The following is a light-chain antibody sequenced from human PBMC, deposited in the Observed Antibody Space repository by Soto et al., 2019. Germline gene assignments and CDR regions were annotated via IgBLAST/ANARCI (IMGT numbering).Light chain of an antibody. J-gene: IGLJ2*01. Sequence: QSVLTQPPSVSGAPGQRVTISCTGSNSNIGAGYDVHWYQQLPGTAPKLLIYDNNRRPSGIPDRFSDSKSGTSATLGITGLQTGDEADYFCATWDDSLSAVLFGGGTKVTVL. CDR2: DNN. CDR1: NSNIGAGYD. V-gene: IGLV1-51*01. CDR3: ATWDDSLSAVL.